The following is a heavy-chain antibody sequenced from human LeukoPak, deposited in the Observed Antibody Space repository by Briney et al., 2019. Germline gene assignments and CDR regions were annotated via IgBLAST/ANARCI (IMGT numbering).Heavy chain of an antibody. J-gene: IGHJ4*02. Sequence: ASVKVSCKASGYTFTSYGISWVRQAPGQGLEWMGWISAYNGNTNYEQKLQGRVTMTTDTSESTAYMELRSLSSDDTAVYYCARDTGNWEYYFDYWGQGTLVTVSS. CDR2: ISAYNGNT. D-gene: IGHD1-1*01. CDR3: ARDTGNWEYYFDY. V-gene: IGHV1-18*01. CDR1: GYTFTSYG.